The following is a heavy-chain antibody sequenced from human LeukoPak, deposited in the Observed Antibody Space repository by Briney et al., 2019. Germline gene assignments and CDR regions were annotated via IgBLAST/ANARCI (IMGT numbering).Heavy chain of an antibody. CDR2: ISSSSSTI. CDR3: ARDTRGYEQQLVEGIFDY. D-gene: IGHD6-13*01. CDR1: GFTFSSYS. V-gene: IGHV3-48*04. J-gene: IGHJ4*02. Sequence: PGGSLRLSCAASGFTFSSYSMNWVRQAPGKGLEWVSYISSSSSTIYYADSVKGRFTISRDNAKNSLYLQMNSLRAEDTAVYYCARDTRGYEQQLVEGIFDYWGQGTLVTVSS.